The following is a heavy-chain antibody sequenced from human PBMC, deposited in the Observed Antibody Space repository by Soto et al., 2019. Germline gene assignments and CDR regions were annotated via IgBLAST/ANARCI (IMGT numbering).Heavy chain of an antibody. J-gene: IGHJ4*02. V-gene: IGHV3-23*01. CDR3: ANTQSRSIWGSYRHFDY. CDR1: GFTFSSYA. Sequence: GGSLRLSCAASGFTFSSYAMSWVRQAPGKGLEWVSAISGSGGSTYYADSVKGRFTISRDNSKNTLYLQMNSLRAEDTAVYYCANTQSRSIWGSYRHFDYWGQGTLVTVSS. CDR2: ISGSGGST. D-gene: IGHD3-16*02.